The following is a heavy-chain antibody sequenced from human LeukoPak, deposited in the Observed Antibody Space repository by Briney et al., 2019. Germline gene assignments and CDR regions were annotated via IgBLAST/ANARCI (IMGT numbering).Heavy chain of an antibody. V-gene: IGHV3-20*04. D-gene: IGHD3-3*01. CDR3: ARVLYYDFWSGYFPGYYYYYMDV. CDR1: GFTFSSYW. Sequence: GGSLRLSCAASGFTFSSYWMSWVRQAPGKGLEWVSGINWNGGSTGYADSVKGRFTISRDNAKNSLYLQMNSLRAEDTALYYCARVLYYDFWSGYFPGYYYYYMDVWGKGTTVTVSS. CDR2: INWNGGST. J-gene: IGHJ6*03.